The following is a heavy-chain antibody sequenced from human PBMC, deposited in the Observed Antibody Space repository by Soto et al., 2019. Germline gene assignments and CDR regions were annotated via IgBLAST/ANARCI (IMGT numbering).Heavy chain of an antibody. Sequence: ASVKVSCKASGYTFTSYYMHWVRQAPGQGLEWMGIINPSGGSTSYAQKFQGRVTMTRDTSTSTVYMELSSLRSEDTAVYYCAGDYNWNYSPRANWFDPWGQGTLVTVSS. D-gene: IGHD1-7*01. J-gene: IGHJ5*02. CDR1: GYTFTSYY. V-gene: IGHV1-46*01. CDR2: INPSGGST. CDR3: AGDYNWNYSPRANWFDP.